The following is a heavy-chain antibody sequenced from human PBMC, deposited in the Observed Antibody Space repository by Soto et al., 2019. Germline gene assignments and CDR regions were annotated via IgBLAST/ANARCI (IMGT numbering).Heavy chain of an antibody. CDR1: GFTFSSYG. V-gene: IGHV3-33*01. D-gene: IGHD5-18*01. J-gene: IGHJ6*02. Sequence: GGSLRLSCAASGFTFSSYGMHWVRQAPGKGLEWVAVIWYDGSNKYYADSVKGRFTISRDNSKNTLYLQMNSLRAEDTAVYYCARYGSSLDSYGFGEVVSYYYYGMDVWGQGTTVTVSS. CDR3: ARYGSSLDSYGFGEVVSYYYYGMDV. CDR2: IWYDGSNK.